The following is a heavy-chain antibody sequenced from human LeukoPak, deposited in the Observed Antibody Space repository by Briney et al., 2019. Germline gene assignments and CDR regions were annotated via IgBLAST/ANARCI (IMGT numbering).Heavy chain of an antibody. CDR3: ARGGGRSWGVFDY. CDR2: IYYSGST. D-gene: IGHD3-10*01. V-gene: IGHV4-4*02. Sequence: SGTLSLTCAVSGGSISSNFWWSWVRQPPGKGLEWIGSIYYSGSTYYNPSLKSRVTISVDTSKNQFSLKLSSVTAADTAVYYCARGGGRSWGVFDYWGQGTLVTVSS. J-gene: IGHJ4*02. CDR1: GGSISSNFW.